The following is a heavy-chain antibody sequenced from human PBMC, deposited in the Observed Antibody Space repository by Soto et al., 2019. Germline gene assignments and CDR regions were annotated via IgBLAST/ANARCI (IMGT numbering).Heavy chain of an antibody. V-gene: IGHV4-4*07. Sequence: SETLSLTCTVSGGSISSYFWSWIRQPAGKGLEWIGRIYASGSTNYNPSLKSRVTMSVDTSKNQFSLKLSSVTAADTAVYYCARCPSGYSSSWFDPWGQGTLVTVSS. CDR1: GGSISSYF. CDR3: ARCPSGYSSSWFDP. D-gene: IGHD5-12*01. CDR2: IYASGST. J-gene: IGHJ5*02.